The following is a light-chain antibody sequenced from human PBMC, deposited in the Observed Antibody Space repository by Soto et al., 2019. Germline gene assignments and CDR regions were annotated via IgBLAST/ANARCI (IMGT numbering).Light chain of an antibody. J-gene: IGKJ4*01. CDR2: AAS. Sequence: ILVTQSPSSVSASVGDRVTITCRASQPISNWLAWYLQKPGKAPKLLIYAASSLQSGVPSRFSGSGSGTHFTLTISSLQPEDFATYYCQQANSLPPLTFGGGTTVEIK. V-gene: IGKV1-12*01. CDR1: QPISNW. CDR3: QQANSLPPLT.